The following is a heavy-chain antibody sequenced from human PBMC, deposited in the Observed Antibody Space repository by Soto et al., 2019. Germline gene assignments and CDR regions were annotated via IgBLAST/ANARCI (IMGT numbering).Heavy chain of an antibody. V-gene: IGHV3-30-3*01. Sequence: QVQLVESGGGVVQPGRSLRLSCAASGFTFSSYAMHWVRQAPGKGLEWVAVISYDGSNKYYADSVKGRFTISRDNSKNALYMQMNRLRAEDTAVYYCARFGAGDEDYWGQGTLVTVSS. D-gene: IGHD3-16*01. CDR3: ARFGAGDEDY. CDR1: GFTFSSYA. J-gene: IGHJ4*01. CDR2: ISYDGSNK.